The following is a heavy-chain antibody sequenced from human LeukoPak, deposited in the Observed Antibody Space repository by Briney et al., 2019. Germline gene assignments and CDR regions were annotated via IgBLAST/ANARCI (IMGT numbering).Heavy chain of an antibody. V-gene: IGHV3-23*01. CDR1: GFTFSSYA. Sequence: GGSLRLSCAASGFTFSSYAMSWVRQAPGKGLEWVSTISGSGDSTYYADSVKGRFTISRDNSKNTLHLQMNSLRAEDTAVYSCAKGRSGVSSAGINYSGQGTLVPASS. CDR2: ISGSGDST. J-gene: IGHJ4*02. D-gene: IGHD6-13*01. CDR3: AKGRSGVSSAGINY.